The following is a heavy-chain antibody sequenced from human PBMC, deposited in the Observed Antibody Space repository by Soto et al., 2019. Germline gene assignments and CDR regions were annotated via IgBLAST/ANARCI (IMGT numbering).Heavy chain of an antibody. J-gene: IGHJ6*03. V-gene: IGHV3-7*01. CDR2: IKQDGSEK. D-gene: IGHD3-3*01. Sequence: GGSLRLSCAASGFTFSRYWMSWVRQAPGKGLEWVANIKQDGSEKYYVDSVKGRFTISRDNAKNSLYLQMNSLRAEDTAVYYCARGLRFLEWLFPFYMDVWGKGTTVTVSS. CDR3: ARGLRFLEWLFPFYMDV. CDR1: GFTFSRYW.